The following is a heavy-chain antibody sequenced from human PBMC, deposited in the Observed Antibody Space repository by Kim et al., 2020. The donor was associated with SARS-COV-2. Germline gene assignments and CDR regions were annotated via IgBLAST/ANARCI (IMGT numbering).Heavy chain of an antibody. D-gene: IGHD2-2*01. CDR3: ARSYPQVYCSSTSCYHGSEEYSDAFDI. Sequence: ASVKVSCKASGYTFTSYGISWVRQAPGQGLEWMGWISAYNGNTNYAQKLQGRVTMTTDTSTSTAYMELRSLRSDDTAVYYCARSYPQVYCSSTSCYHGSEEYSDAFDIWGQGTMVTVSS. V-gene: IGHV1-18*04. CDR1: GYTFTSYG. J-gene: IGHJ3*02. CDR2: ISAYNGNT.